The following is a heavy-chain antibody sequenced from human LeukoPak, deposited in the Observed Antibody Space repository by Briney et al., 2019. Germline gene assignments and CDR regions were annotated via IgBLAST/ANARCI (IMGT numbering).Heavy chain of an antibody. Sequence: GGSLRLSCAASGFTVSNDYMAWVRQDPATGLELVSLIYADGTTFYTDSVKGRFTMSIDNFKNTLYLQMNSLIPAHTALYYFVGARGGEQTWVVLDPWAREPWSPSPQ. J-gene: IGHJ5*02. CDR1: GFTVSNDY. CDR3: VGARGGEQTWVVLDP. V-gene: IGHV3-66*02. D-gene: IGHD3-16*01. CDR2: IYADGTT.